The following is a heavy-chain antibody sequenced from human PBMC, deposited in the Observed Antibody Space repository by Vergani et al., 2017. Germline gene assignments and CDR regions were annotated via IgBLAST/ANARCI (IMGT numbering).Heavy chain of an antibody. CDR2: IRYDGSNK. Sequence: QVQLVESGGGVVQPGGSLRLSCAASGFTFSSYGMHWVRQAPGKGLEWVAFIRYDGSNKYYSDSVKGRFTISRDNSKNTLYLQMNSLRAEDTAVYYCAKTVERSYWSFGNDYWGQGTLVTVSS. J-gene: IGHJ4*02. D-gene: IGHD1-26*01. CDR1: GFTFSSYG. V-gene: IGHV3-30*02. CDR3: AKTVERSYWSFGNDY.